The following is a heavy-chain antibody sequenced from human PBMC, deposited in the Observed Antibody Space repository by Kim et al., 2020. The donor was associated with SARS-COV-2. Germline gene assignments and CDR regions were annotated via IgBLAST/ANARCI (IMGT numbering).Heavy chain of an antibody. Sequence: GGSLRLSCSASGFTFSSYAMHWVRQAPGKGLEYVSAISSNGGSTYYADSVKGRFTISRDNSKNTLYLQMSSLRAEDTAVYYCVGERPVDTAMAPGYWGQGTLVTVSS. CDR2: ISSNGGST. J-gene: IGHJ4*02. CDR1: GFTFSSYA. CDR3: VGERPVDTAMAPGY. V-gene: IGHV3-64D*09. D-gene: IGHD5-18*01.